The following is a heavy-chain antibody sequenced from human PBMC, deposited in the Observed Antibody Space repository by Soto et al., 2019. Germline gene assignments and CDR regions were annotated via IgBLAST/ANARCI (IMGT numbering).Heavy chain of an antibody. CDR2: ISGGGDTT. D-gene: IGHD3-10*01. Sequence: EVQLLESGGGLVQPGGSLRLSCAASGFTFNTYAMTWVRQAPGKGREWVSAISGGGDTTSYADSVKGRFTVSRDGSKNTLYLQRSSLRAEDTALYYCAKGRGGSGSLTPSVDFWGKGTLVTVS. CDR3: AKGRGGSGSLTPSVDF. J-gene: IGHJ4*02. V-gene: IGHV3-23*01. CDR1: GFTFNTYA.